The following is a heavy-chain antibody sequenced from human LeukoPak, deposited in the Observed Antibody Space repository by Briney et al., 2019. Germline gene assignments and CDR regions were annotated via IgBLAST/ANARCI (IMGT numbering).Heavy chain of an antibody. Sequence: WGSLRLSCAASGFTFSTYAMHWVGQAPGKGLEWVAVISYDGSSKYYADSVKGRFTISRDNSKNTLYLQMNSLRAEDTAVYYCARARSSYGYGDAFDIWGQGTMVTVSS. CDR2: ISYDGSSK. CDR1: GFTFSTYA. D-gene: IGHD5-18*01. CDR3: ARARSSYGYGDAFDI. J-gene: IGHJ3*02. V-gene: IGHV3-30*04.